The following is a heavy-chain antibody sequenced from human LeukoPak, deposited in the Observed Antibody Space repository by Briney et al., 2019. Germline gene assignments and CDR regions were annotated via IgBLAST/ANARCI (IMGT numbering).Heavy chain of an antibody. CDR1: GGTFSSYA. J-gene: IGHJ4*02. CDR3: AARPGCSSTSCYVVY. Sequence: SVKVSCKASGGTFSSYAISWVRQAPGQGLEWMGGIIPIFGTANYAQKFQGRVTITADESTSTAYMELSSLRSEDPAVYYCAARPGCSSTSCYVVYWGQGTLVTVSS. V-gene: IGHV1-69*13. CDR2: IIPIFGTA. D-gene: IGHD2-2*01.